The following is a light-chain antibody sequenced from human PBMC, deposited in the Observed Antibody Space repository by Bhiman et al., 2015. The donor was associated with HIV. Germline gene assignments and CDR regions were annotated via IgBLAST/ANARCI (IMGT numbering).Light chain of an antibody. Sequence: SYELAQPPSVSVSPGQTASITCSGDKLGDKYACWYQQKPGQSPVLVIYQDSKRPSGIPERFSGSTSGNTATLTISRVGAGDEADYYCQTWDNSRHPGYVFGTGTTLTVL. J-gene: IGLJ1*01. CDR2: QDS. CDR3: QTWDNSRHPGYV. V-gene: IGLV3-1*01. CDR1: KLGDKY.